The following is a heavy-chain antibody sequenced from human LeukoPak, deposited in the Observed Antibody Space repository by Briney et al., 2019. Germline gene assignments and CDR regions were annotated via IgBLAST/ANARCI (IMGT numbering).Heavy chain of an antibody. J-gene: IGHJ4*02. D-gene: IGHD3-3*01. CDR1: GFTFSSYW. Sequence: GGSLRLSCAASGFTFSSYWMHWVRHAPGKGLVWVSRIKSDGSSTTYADSVKGRFTISRDNAKNTLYRQMNSLRAEDTAVYYCARSDYTTYWGQGTLVTVSS. CDR3: ARSDYTTY. CDR2: IKSDGSST. V-gene: IGHV3-74*01.